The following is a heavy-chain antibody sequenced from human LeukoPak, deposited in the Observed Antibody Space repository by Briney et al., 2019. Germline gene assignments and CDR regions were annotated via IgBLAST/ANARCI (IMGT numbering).Heavy chain of an antibody. Sequence: LSLTCAASGFTFSSYAMHWVRQAPGKGLEWVAVISYDGSNKYYADSVKGRFTISRDNSKNTLYLQMNSLRAEDTAVYYCARDRPPRYCSSTSCSNDAFDIWGQGTVVTVSS. D-gene: IGHD2-2*01. CDR1: GFTFSSYA. V-gene: IGHV3-30*04. J-gene: IGHJ3*02. CDR2: ISYDGSNK. CDR3: ARDRPPRYCSSTSCSNDAFDI.